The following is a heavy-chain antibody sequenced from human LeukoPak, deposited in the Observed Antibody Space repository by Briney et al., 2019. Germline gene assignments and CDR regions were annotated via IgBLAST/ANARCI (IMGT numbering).Heavy chain of an antibody. CDR3: ARGFKYYDILTGIDP. Sequence: ASVKVSCKASGYTFTGYYMHWVRQAPGQGLEWMGWINPNSGGTNYAQKFQGRVTMTRDTSISTAYMELSRLRSDDTAVYYCARGFKYYDILTGIDPWGQGTLVTVSS. CDR1: GYTFTGYY. D-gene: IGHD3-9*01. V-gene: IGHV1-2*02. J-gene: IGHJ5*02. CDR2: INPNSGGT.